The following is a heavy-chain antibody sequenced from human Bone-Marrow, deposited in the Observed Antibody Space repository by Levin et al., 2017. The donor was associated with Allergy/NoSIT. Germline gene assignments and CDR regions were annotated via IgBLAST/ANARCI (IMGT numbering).Heavy chain of an antibody. D-gene: IGHD3-10*01. CDR1: GFTFSSYG. Sequence: GGPLRLSCAASGFTFSSYGLHWVRQAPGKGLEWVAGIWYRGSKEYYADSVKGRFTISRDNSKNTLNLQMSSLRGEDTAVYYCTRRGWFGELDDGFDIWGQGTMVTVS. V-gene: IGHV3-33*01. CDR3: TRRGWFGELDDGFDI. J-gene: IGHJ3*02. CDR2: IWYRGSKE.